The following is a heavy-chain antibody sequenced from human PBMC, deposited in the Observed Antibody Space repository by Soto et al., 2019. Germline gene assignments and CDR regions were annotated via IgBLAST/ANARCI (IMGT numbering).Heavy chain of an antibody. V-gene: IGHV3-23*01. D-gene: IGHD3-22*01. J-gene: IGHJ6*02. CDR1: GFTFSSYA. Sequence: GGSLRLSCAASGFTFSSYAMSWVRQAPGKGLEWVSAISGSGGSTYYADSVKGRFTISRDNSKNTLYLQMNSLRAEDTAVYYCAKGSYYDSSGYYLLYYGMDVWGQGTTVTVSS. CDR2: ISGSGGST. CDR3: AKGSYYDSSGYYLLYYGMDV.